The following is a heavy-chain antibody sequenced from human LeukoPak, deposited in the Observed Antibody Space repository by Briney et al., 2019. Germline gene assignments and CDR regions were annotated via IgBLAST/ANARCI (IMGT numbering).Heavy chain of an antibody. CDR2: IYYSGST. D-gene: IGHD1-26*01. J-gene: IGHJ4*02. CDR1: GGSISSYY. CDR3: ARLEEWETYFNY. V-gene: IGHV4-59*08. Sequence: SETLSLTCTVSGGSISSYYWSWIRQPPGKGLEWIGYIYYSGSTNYNPSLKSRVTISVDTSKNQFSLKLSSVTAADTAVYYCARLEEWETYFNYWGQGTLVTVSS.